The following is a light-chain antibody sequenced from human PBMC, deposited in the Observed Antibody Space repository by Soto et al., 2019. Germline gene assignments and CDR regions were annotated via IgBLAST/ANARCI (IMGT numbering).Light chain of an antibody. J-gene: IGLJ3*02. CDR1: NIGGKN. Sequence: SYELTQPLSVSVALGQTARITCGGNNIGGKNVQWYQLNPGQAPVLVIYRDFNRPSGIPERFSGSNSGNTATLAISGAQAEDDADYYCQVWDSSTVVFGGGTKLTVL. V-gene: IGLV3-9*01. CDR3: QVWDSSTVV. CDR2: RDF.